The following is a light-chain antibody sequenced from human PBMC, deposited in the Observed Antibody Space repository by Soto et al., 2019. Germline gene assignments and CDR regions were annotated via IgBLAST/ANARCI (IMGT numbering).Light chain of an antibody. CDR2: DAS. Sequence: EIVLTQSPATLSLSPGERATLSCRASQSVSSYLAWYQQKPGQAPRLLIYDASNRATGIPARFSGSGSGTDFTLTISNFQPDDVAVYYCQQYFTPPLTFGGGTRVDIK. CDR3: QQYFTPPLT. V-gene: IGKV3-11*01. J-gene: IGKJ4*01. CDR1: QSVSSY.